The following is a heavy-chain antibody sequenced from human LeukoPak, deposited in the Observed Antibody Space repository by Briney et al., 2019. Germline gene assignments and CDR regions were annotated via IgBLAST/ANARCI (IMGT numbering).Heavy chain of an antibody. CDR1: GFTFNSYA. D-gene: IGHD2-2*02. CDR3: ASPCSSTSCYRDFDY. V-gene: IGHV3-23*01. Sequence: GGSLRLSCAASGFTFNSYAMSWVRQAPGKGLEWVSAISGSGGSTYYADSVKGRFTISRDNSKNTLYLQMNSLRAEDTAVYYCASPCSSTSCYRDFDYWGQGTLVTVSS. CDR2: ISGSGGST. J-gene: IGHJ4*02.